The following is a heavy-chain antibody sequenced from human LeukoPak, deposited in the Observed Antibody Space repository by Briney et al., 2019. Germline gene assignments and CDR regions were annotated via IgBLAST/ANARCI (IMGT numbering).Heavy chain of an antibody. CDR1: GFTFSSYG. D-gene: IGHD2-15*01. J-gene: IGHJ4*02. Sequence: PGGSLRLSCAASGFTFSSYGMHWVRQAPGKGLEWVAVIWYDGSNKYYADSVKGRFTISRDNSKNTLYLQMNSLRAEDTAVCYCAKDYCSGGSCYFFDYWGQGTLVTVSS. CDR2: IWYDGSNK. CDR3: AKDYCSGGSCYFFDY. V-gene: IGHV3-33*06.